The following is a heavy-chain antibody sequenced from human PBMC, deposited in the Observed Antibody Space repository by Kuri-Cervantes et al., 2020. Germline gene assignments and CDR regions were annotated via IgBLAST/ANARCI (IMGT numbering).Heavy chain of an antibody. CDR3: ARGVAVARGAFDI. CDR1: GGSFSGYY. V-gene: IGHV4-34*01. D-gene: IGHD6-19*01. J-gene: IGHJ3*02. CDR2: IDRRGST. Sequence: GSLRLSCAVYGGSFSGYYWSWIRQPPGKGLEWIGEIDRRGSTNYNPSLKSRVTASVDTSKNQFSLRLSSVTAADTAVYYCARGVAVARGAFDIWGQGTMVTVSS.